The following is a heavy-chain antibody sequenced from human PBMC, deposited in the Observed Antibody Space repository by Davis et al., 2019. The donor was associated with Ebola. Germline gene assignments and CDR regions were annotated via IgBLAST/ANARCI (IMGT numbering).Heavy chain of an antibody. D-gene: IGHD2-2*01. Sequence: GESLKISCAASEFMVSSHHMTWVRQAPGKGLEWVSLISSSGARTYYADSVKGRFTISRDNAKNTLYLQMNSLRAEDTAVYFCVYQLLSVDCYWGQGTLVTVSS. CDR1: EFMVSSHH. CDR3: VYQLLSVDCY. J-gene: IGHJ4*02. V-gene: IGHV3-23*01. CDR2: ISSSGART.